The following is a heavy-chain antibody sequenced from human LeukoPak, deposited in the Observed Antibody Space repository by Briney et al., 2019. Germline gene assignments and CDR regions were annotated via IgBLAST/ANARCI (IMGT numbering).Heavy chain of an antibody. CDR3: AKGWQVGY. D-gene: IGHD3-10*01. Sequence: PRGFLRPSCSAPGFNLNYYFMSWVRQAPGKGLEWVSSFGGSGGSANYADSVKGRFTISTGNSKNTLYVQMNGLRAEDTAVYYCAKGWQVGYWGQGTLVTVSS. CDR1: GFNLNYYF. CDR2: FGGSGGSA. J-gene: IGHJ4*02. V-gene: IGHV3-23*01.